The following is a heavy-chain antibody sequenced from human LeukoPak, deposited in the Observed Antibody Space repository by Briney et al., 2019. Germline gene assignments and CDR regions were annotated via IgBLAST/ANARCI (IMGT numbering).Heavy chain of an antibody. V-gene: IGHV1-2*02. CDR3: ARRPIVGVPAPIDY. CDR1: GSTFAHYY. CDR2: INPNTGGT. D-gene: IGHD2-2*01. Sequence: ASVNVSFKASGSTFAHYYIHWVRQAPGQGLEWMGLINPNTGGTNYAQKFQGRVTMTRDTSITTAYMELSRLRSDDTAVYYCARRPIVGVPAPIDYWGQGNLVTVSS. J-gene: IGHJ4*02.